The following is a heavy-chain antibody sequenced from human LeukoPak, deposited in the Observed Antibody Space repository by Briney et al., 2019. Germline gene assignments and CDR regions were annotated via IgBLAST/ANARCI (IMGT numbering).Heavy chain of an antibody. CDR3: ARDEGPTYYYDSSGLFDY. D-gene: IGHD3-22*01. V-gene: IGHV3-48*03. Sequence: GGSLRLSCAASGFTFSSYEMNWVRQAPGKGLEWVSYISSSGSTIYYADSVKGRFTISRDNAKNSLYLQMNSLRAEDTAVYYWARDEGPTYYYDSSGLFDYWGQGTLVTVSS. CDR1: GFTFSSYE. CDR2: ISSSGSTI. J-gene: IGHJ4*02.